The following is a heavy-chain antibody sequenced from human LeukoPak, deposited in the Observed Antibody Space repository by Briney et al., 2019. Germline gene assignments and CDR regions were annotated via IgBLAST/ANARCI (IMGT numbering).Heavy chain of an antibody. J-gene: IGHJ6*02. Sequence: GGSLRLSCAASGFALSSHWMTWVRQVPGRGAEWVANVNRDGSETYYLDSVKGRFTISKDNAKNSLYLQMNSLRAEDTALYHCARNNGMDVWGQGTTVIVSS. CDR3: ARNNGMDV. CDR1: GFALSSHW. CDR2: VNRDGSET. V-gene: IGHV3-7*03.